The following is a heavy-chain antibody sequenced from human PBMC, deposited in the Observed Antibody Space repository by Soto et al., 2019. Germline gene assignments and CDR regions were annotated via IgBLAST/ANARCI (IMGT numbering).Heavy chain of an antibody. CDR3: ARVKGPTQPFDY. CDR2: INVYNGKT. CDR1: RYTFISYG. D-gene: IGHD2-2*01. Sequence: QVQLVQSGAEVKKPGASVKVSCKASRYTFISYGFIWVRQAPGQGLEWMGWINVYNGKTNYAQNFQGRVTMTTDTSTTTAYMELRSLRSDDTAMYYCARVKGPTQPFDYWGQGTLVTVSS. V-gene: IGHV1-18*01. J-gene: IGHJ4*02.